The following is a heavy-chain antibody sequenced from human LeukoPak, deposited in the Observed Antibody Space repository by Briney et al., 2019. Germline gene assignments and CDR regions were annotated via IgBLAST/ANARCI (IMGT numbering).Heavy chain of an antibody. CDR1: GYTFTSYY. CDR2: IKPSGGST. V-gene: IGHV1-46*01. Sequence: ASVKVSFKASGYTFTSYYMHWVRQAPGQGLEWMGIIKPSGGSTGYAQEFQGRVTMTRDASTSTVYMELSSLRSEDTAVYYCARGPVIGGHSSSSAWYFDLWGRGTLVTVSS. J-gene: IGHJ2*01. D-gene: IGHD6-6*01. CDR3: ARGPVIGGHSSSSAWYFDL.